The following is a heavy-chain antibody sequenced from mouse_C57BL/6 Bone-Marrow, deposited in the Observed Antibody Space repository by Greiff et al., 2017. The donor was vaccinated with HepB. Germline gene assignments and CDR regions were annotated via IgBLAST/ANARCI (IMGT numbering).Heavy chain of an antibody. J-gene: IGHJ3*01. CDR2: IDPENGDT. V-gene: IGHV14-4*01. D-gene: IGHD2-1*01. CDR3: TTGKGSFAY. CDR1: GFNIKDDY. Sequence: VQLQHSGAELVRPGASVKLSCTASGFNIKDDYMHWVKQRPEQGLEWIGWIDPENGDTEYASKFQGKATITADTSSNTAYLQLSSLTSEDTAVYYCTTGKGSFAYWGQGTLVTVSA.